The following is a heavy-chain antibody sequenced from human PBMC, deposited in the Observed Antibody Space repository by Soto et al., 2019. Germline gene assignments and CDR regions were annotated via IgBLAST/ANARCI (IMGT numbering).Heavy chain of an antibody. J-gene: IGHJ4*02. V-gene: IGHV3-11*01. D-gene: IGHD3-22*01. CDR2: ISSSGNTI. CDR3: AKMSSENYYDPVFS. Sequence: QVQLVESGGGLVKTSGSLRIACAASGFTFSDYYMSWVRQAPGKGLEWVSYISSSGNTIYYADSVKGRFTTSRDNAKNSVYLPMNSLRAEDTALYFCAKMSSENYYDPVFSWGQGTLVTVSS. CDR1: GFTFSDYY.